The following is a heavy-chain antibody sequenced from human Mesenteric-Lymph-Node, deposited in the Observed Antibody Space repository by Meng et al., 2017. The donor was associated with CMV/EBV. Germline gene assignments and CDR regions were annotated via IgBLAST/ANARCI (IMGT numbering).Heavy chain of an antibody. D-gene: IGHD3-22*01. CDR2: ISGSGDDT. CDR1: GFTFTNYA. Sequence: GESLKISCAASGFTFTNYAMRWVRQAPGKGLEGVSSISGSGDDTYYADSVKGRFTISRDNSKNTLYLQMNSLRAEDTAIYYCAKGYSDRSFFHWGQGTLVTVSS. J-gene: IGHJ4*02. CDR3: AKGYSDRSFFH. V-gene: IGHV3-23*01.